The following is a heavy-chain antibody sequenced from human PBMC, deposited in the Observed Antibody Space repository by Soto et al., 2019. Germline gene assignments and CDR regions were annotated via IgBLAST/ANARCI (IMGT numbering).Heavy chain of an antibody. V-gene: IGHV3-23*01. Sequence: GRSLRLSCAASRFNFYNYAMTWDRQAPGKGREWVSGISGDGTRTYYGDSVKGRFTISRDNSKNTVFLQMNSLRAEDTALYYCVKDLRPNRGWFGPWGKGTRVTVAS. J-gene: IGHJ5*02. CDR3: VKDLRPNRGWFGP. CDR2: ISGDGTRT. CDR1: RFNFYNYA. D-gene: IGHD3-3*01.